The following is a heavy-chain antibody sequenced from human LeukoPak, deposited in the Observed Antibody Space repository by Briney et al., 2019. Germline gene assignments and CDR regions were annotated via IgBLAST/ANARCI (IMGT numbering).Heavy chain of an antibody. CDR2: INHSGST. D-gene: IGHD3-10*01. CDR1: GRTFSGYY. V-gene: IGHV4-34*01. CDR3: ARRPTMVRGVIQMYYFDY. Sequence: SETLSITCAVYGRTFSGYYWSWIRQPPGKGLEWIGEINHSGSTNYNPSLKSRVTISVDTSKNQFSLKLRSVTAAATALYYCARRPTMVRGVIQMYYFDYWGQGTLVTVSS. J-gene: IGHJ4*02.